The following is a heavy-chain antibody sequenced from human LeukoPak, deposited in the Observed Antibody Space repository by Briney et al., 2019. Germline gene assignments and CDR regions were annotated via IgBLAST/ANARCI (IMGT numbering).Heavy chain of an antibody. CDR2: IYYSGST. Sequence: SETLSLTCAVYGGSFSGYYWSWIRQPPGKGLEWIGYIYYSGSTYYNPSLKSRVTISVDTSKNQFSLKLSSVTAADTAVYYCARDSRRGSGWSYYFDYWGQGTLVTVSS. CDR3: ARDSRRGSGWSYYFDY. V-gene: IGHV4-30-4*08. J-gene: IGHJ4*02. CDR1: GGSFSGYY. D-gene: IGHD6-19*01.